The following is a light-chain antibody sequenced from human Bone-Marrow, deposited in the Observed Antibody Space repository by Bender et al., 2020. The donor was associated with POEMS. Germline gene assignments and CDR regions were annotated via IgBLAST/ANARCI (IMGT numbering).Light chain of an antibody. CDR3: QVWDTTTDHLV. J-gene: IGLJ2*01. CDR1: NSNIGTNA. V-gene: IGLV1-44*01. Sequence: QSVLTQPPSASGTPGQRVTISCSGSNSNIGTNAVNWYQQYPGKAPRLIIYEDFKRPSGVSDRFSGSKSGNTASLTVSRVEAGDEADYYCQVWDTTTDHLVFGGGTRLTVL. CDR2: EDF.